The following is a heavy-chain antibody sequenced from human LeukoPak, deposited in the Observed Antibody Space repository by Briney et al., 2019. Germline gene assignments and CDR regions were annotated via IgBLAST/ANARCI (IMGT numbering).Heavy chain of an antibody. Sequence: GGSLRLSGAASGFTFSGYWMTWGGKAPGKGLEWLANIKQDGSEKYYVDSVKGRFTISRDNAQNSLYLQMSSLRAEDTAVYYCARGRGIDYWGQGTLVTVSS. CDR1: GFTFSGYW. V-gene: IGHV3-7*03. J-gene: IGHJ4*02. CDR2: IKQDGSEK. D-gene: IGHD3-10*01. CDR3: ARGRGIDY.